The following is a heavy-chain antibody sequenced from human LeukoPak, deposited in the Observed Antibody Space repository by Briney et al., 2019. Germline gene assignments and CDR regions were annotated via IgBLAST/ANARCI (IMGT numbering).Heavy chain of an antibody. CDR3: TRGLPTDKIDY. J-gene: IGHJ4*02. CDR2: MHYGGSP. D-gene: IGHD4-17*01. V-gene: IGHV4-30-4*01. Sequence: PSQTLSLTCTVSGGSISSGDYIWTWIRQPPGKGLEWIGRMHYGGSPSYNPSLQSRVTIPADTSKNQFSLNVYSVTAADTAVYYCTRGLPTDKIDYWGQGTLVTVSS. CDR1: GGSISSGDYI.